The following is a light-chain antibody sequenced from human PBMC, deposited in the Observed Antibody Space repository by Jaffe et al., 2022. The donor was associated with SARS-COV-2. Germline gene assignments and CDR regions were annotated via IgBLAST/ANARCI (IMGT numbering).Light chain of an antibody. J-gene: IGKJ3*01. V-gene: IGKV3-11*01. CDR3: QLRSNWLFT. CDR1: QSVSNY. CDR2: DAS. Sequence: EIVLTQSPATLSLSPGERATLSCRASQSVSNYLAWYQQKPGQAPRLLIYDASNRATGIPARFSGSGSGTDFTLTISSLEPEDFAVYYCQLRSNWLFTFGPGTRVDIK.